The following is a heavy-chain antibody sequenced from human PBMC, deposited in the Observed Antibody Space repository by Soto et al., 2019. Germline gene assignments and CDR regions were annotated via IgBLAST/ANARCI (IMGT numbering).Heavy chain of an antibody. CDR3: ASRTSGWYFDY. D-gene: IGHD6-19*01. CDR1: GFTFSSYA. Sequence: GGSLRLSCTASGFTFSSYAMSWVRQAPGKGLEWVSVISGSGGSTYYADSVKGRFTISRDNSKNTLYLQMNSLRAEDTAVYYCASRTSGWYFDYWGQGTLVTVSS. V-gene: IGHV3-23*01. J-gene: IGHJ4*02. CDR2: ISGSGGST.